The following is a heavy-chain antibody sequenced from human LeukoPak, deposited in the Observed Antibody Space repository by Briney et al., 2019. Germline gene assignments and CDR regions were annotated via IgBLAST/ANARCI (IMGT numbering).Heavy chain of an antibody. CDR1: GFTFSSYG. CDR2: ISGSGGST. Sequence: GGSLRLSCAASGFTFSSYGMHWVRQAPGKGLEWVSAISGSGGSTYYADSVKGRFTISRDNSKNTLYLQMNSLRAEDTAVYYCAKQLLLGGYYFDYWGQGTLVTVSS. CDR3: AKQLLLGGYYFDY. D-gene: IGHD2-15*01. J-gene: IGHJ4*02. V-gene: IGHV3-NL1*01.